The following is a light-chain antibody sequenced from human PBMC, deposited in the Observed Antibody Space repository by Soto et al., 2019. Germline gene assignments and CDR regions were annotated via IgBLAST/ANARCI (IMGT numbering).Light chain of an antibody. Sequence: QPASVSGSPGQSITISCTGTSSDVGAYDYVSWYQQHPGKAPKIMIYEVTNRPSGVSNRFSGSKSGNTASLTISGLQAEDEADYYCSSYTTSITLVFGTGTKLTVL. CDR1: SSDVGAYDY. CDR3: SSYTTSITLV. CDR2: EVT. V-gene: IGLV2-14*01. J-gene: IGLJ1*01.